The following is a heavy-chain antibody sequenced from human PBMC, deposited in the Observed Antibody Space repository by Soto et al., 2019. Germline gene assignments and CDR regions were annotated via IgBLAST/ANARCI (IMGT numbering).Heavy chain of an antibody. CDR1: GFTFSSYW. D-gene: IGHD6-13*01. CDR3: ARDVIAYEQLDFFDY. V-gene: IGHV3-74*01. Sequence: GGSMRLSCAASGFTFSSYWMHWVRQAPGKGLVWVSRINSDGSSTSYADSVKGRFTISRDNAKNTLYLQMNSLRAEDTAVYYCARDVIAYEQLDFFDYWGQGTLVTVSS. CDR2: INSDGSST. J-gene: IGHJ4*02.